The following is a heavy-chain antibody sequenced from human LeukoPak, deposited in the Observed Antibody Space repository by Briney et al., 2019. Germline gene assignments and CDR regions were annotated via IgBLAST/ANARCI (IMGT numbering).Heavy chain of an antibody. Sequence: SETLSLTCTVSGGSISSYYWSWIRQPAGKGLEWIGRIYTSGSTNYNPSLKSRVTISVDTSKNQFSLKLSSVTAADTAVYYCARDLREAIFGVVGFDPWGQGTLVTVSS. CDR2: IYTSGST. J-gene: IGHJ5*02. V-gene: IGHV4-4*07. CDR1: GGSISSYY. D-gene: IGHD3-3*01. CDR3: ARDLREAIFGVVGFDP.